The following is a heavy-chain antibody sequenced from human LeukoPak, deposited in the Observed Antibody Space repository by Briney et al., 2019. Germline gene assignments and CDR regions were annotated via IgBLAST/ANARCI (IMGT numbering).Heavy chain of an antibody. V-gene: IGHV3-23*01. D-gene: IGHD6-19*01. J-gene: IGHJ4*02. CDR2: ISGSGGST. Sequence: GGSLRLSCAASGFTFSSYAMSWVRQAPGKGLEWVSAISGSGGSTYYADSVKGRFTISRDNSKNTLYLQMNSLRAVDTAVYYCAKRRAVAGNYYFDYWGQGTLVTVSS. CDR1: GFTFSSYA. CDR3: AKRRAVAGNYYFDY.